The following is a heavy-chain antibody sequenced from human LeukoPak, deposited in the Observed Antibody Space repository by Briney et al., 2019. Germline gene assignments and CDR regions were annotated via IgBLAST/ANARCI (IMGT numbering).Heavy chain of an antibody. CDR1: DDSFSSHY. J-gene: IGHJ3*02. V-gene: IGHV4-59*11. CDR3: ARDLVTVTKGFDI. Sequence: PSETLSLTCAVSDDSFSSHYWTWIRQPPGKGLEWIGYISYIGSTNYNPSLKSRVTISIDTSRNQYSLRLSSVTAADTAVYYCARDLVTVTKGFDIWGQGTMVSVSS. CDR2: ISYIGST. D-gene: IGHD4-17*01.